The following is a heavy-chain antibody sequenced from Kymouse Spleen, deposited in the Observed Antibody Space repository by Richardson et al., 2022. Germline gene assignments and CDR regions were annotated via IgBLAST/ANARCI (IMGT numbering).Heavy chain of an antibody. V-gene: IGHV3-33*01. D-gene: IGHD1-26*01. CDR2: IWYDGSNK. Sequence: QVQLVESGGGVVQPGRSLRLSCAASGFTFSSYGMHWVRQAPGKGLEWVAVIWYDGSNKYYADSVKGRFTISRDNSKNTLYLQMNSLRAEDTAVYYCARDGARNSGSYFNWFDPWGQGTLVTVSS. J-gene: IGHJ5*02. CDR1: GFTFSSYG. CDR3: ARDGARNSGSYFNWFDP.